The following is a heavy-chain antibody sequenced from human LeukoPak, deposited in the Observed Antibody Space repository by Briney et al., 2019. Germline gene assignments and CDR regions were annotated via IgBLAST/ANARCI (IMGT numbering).Heavy chain of an antibody. CDR2: IYTSGST. CDR1: GGSISSYY. J-gene: IGHJ4*02. V-gene: IGHV4-4*07. D-gene: IGHD1-26*01. CDR3: ARENSGSYREFDY. Sequence: SETLSLTCTVSGGSISSYYWSWIRQPAGKGLEWIGRIYTSGSTNYNASLRGRVSMSVDTSKNQFSLKLSSVTAADTAVFYCARENSGSYREFDYWGQGPLVSVSS.